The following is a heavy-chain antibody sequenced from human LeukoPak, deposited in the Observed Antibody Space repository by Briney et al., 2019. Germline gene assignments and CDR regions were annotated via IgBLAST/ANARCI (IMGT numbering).Heavy chain of an antibody. CDR2: INPSGGST. V-gene: IGHV1-46*01. Sequence: ASVKVSCKASGYTFTSYYIHWVRQAPGQGLEWMGIINPSGGSTNYAQNLQGRVTMTRDTSTSTVYMGLSSLRSEDTAVYYCARIRDGYNDAYDIWGQGTMVTVSS. CDR1: GYTFTSYY. D-gene: IGHD5-24*01. CDR3: ARIRDGYNDAYDI. J-gene: IGHJ3*02.